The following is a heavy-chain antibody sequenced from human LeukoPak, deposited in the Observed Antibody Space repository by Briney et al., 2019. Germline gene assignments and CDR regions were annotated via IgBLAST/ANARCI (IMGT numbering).Heavy chain of an antibody. CDR2: ISGSGGST. CDR1: GFTFSGYS. D-gene: IGHD5-12*01. J-gene: IGHJ4*02. CDR3: AKDRDSGYEALDY. Sequence: GGSLRLSCAASGFTFSGYSMNWVRQAPGKGLEWVSVISGSGGSTYYADSVKGRFTISRDNFKNTLYLQMNSLRAEDTAVYYCAKDRDSGYEALDYWGQGTLVTVSS. V-gene: IGHV3-23*01.